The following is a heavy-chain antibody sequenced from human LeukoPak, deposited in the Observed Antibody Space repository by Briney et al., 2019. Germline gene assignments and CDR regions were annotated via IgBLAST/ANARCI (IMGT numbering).Heavy chain of an antibody. CDR2: IIPIFGTA. J-gene: IGHJ4*02. Sequence: ASVKVSRKASGGTFSSYAISWVRQAPGQGLEWMGRIIPIFGTANYAQKFQGRVTITTDESTSTAYMELSSLRSEDTAVYYCARDGSTVTTKHVDYWGQGTLVTVSS. D-gene: IGHD4-11*01. CDR3: ARDGSTVTTKHVDY. V-gene: IGHV1-69*05. CDR1: GGTFSSYA.